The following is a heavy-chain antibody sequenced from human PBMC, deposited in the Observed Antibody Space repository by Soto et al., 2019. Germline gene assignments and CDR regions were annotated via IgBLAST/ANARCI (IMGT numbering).Heavy chain of an antibody. CDR3: ARDASTMISVVIAYFDY. CDR1: GYSISSGYY. Sequence: SETLSLTCAVSGYSISSGYYWGWIRQPPGKGLEWIGSMYHSGSTYYNPSPKSRVTISVDTSENHFSLRVNSVTATDTAVYYCARDASTMISVVIAYFDYWSQGTLVTVSS. J-gene: IGHJ4*02. CDR2: MYHSGST. V-gene: IGHV4-38-2*02. D-gene: IGHD3-22*01.